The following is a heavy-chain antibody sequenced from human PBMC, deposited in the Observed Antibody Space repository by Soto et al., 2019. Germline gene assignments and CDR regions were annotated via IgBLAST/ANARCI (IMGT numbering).Heavy chain of an antibody. CDR1: GFTFSSYA. CDR3: AREYYGDYYYYGMDV. D-gene: IGHD3-3*01. V-gene: IGHV3-30-3*01. J-gene: IGHJ6*02. Sequence: QVQLVESGGGVVQPGRSLRLYCAASGFTFSSYAMHWVRQAPGKGLEWVAVISYDGSNKYYADSVKGRFTISRDNSKNTLYLQMNSLSAEDTAVYYCAREYYGDYYYYGMDVWGQGTTVTVSS. CDR2: ISYDGSNK.